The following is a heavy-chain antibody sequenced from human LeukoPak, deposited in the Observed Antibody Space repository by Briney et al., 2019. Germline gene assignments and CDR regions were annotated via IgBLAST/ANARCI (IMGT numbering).Heavy chain of an antibody. D-gene: IGHD3-10*01. V-gene: IGHV4-59*01. CDR1: GGSITRYY. Sequence: PSETLSLTCTVSGGSITRYYWHWIRQPPGKGLEWIGYIYYSGSTNYNPSLKSRVTISVDTSRKQFSLKLHSVSAADTAVYYCARDRGRATWFDPWGQGTVVTVSS. CDR2: IYYSGST. J-gene: IGHJ5*02. CDR3: ARDRGRATWFDP.